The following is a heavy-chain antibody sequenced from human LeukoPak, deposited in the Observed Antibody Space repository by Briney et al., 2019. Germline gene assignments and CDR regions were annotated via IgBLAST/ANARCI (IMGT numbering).Heavy chain of an antibody. Sequence: ASVKVSCKASGYTFTGYYMHWVRQAPGQGLEWMGWINPNSGGTNYAQKFQGRVTMTRDTSISTAYMELSRLRSDDTAVYYCARGDDYGDFTIDYWGQGTLVTVSS. D-gene: IGHD4-17*01. CDR3: ARGDDYGDFTIDY. CDR1: GYTFTGYY. V-gene: IGHV1-2*02. J-gene: IGHJ4*02. CDR2: INPNSGGT.